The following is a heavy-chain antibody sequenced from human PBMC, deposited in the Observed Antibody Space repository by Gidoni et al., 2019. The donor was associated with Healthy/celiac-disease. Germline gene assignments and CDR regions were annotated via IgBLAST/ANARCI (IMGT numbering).Heavy chain of an antibody. CDR3: ARSGYSGYDSRGFDY. J-gene: IGHJ4*02. V-gene: IGHV2-5*02. Sequence: QITLKESGPTLVKPTQPLTLTCTFSGFSLSTSGVGVGWIRQPPGKALEWLALIYWDDDKRYSPSLKSRLTITKDTSKNQVVLTMTNMDPVDTATYYCARSGYSGYDSRGFDYWGQGTLVTVSS. CDR2: IYWDDDK. CDR1: GFSLSTSGVG. D-gene: IGHD5-12*01.